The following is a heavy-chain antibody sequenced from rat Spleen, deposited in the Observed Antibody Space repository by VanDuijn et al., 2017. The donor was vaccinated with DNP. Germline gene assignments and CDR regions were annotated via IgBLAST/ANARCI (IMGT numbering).Heavy chain of an antibody. Sequence: QVQLKESGPGLVQPSQTLSLTCTVSGFSLTTNGVSWVRQPPGKGLEWIAAISTGGNTYYNSALKSRLSISKDTSKSQVFLKMNSLQTEDTAIYYCTSYYSGDFHYWGQGVMVTVSS. D-gene: IGHD1-1*01. CDR3: TSYYSGDFHY. J-gene: IGHJ2*01. V-gene: IGHV2S12*01. CDR2: ISTGGNT. CDR1: GFSLTTNG.